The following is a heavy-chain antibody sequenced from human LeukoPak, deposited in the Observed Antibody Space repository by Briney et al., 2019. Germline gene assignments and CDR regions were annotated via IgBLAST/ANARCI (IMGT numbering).Heavy chain of an antibody. CDR2: IYYSGST. Sequence: PSETLSLTCTVSGGSISSYYWSWIRQPPGKGLEWIGYIYYSGSTNYNPSLKSRVTISVDTSKNQFSLKLSSVTAADTAVYYCATAGAIAAAGASESDYWGQGTLVTVSS. V-gene: IGHV4-59*01. CDR1: GGSISSYY. D-gene: IGHD6-13*01. CDR3: ATAGAIAAAGASESDY. J-gene: IGHJ4*02.